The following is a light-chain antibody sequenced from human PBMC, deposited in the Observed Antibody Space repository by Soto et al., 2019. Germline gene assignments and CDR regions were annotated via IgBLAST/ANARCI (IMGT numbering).Light chain of an antibody. CDR1: SSDVGGYNY. J-gene: IGLJ1*01. CDR2: DVS. Sequence: QSALTQPRSVSGSPGQSVTISCTGTSSDVGGYNYVSWYQQHPGKAPKLMIYDVSKRPSGVPDRFSGSKSGNTASLTISGLQAEDEADYYCCSYAGSYTNYVFGTGIKLTVL. CDR3: CSYAGSYTNYV. V-gene: IGLV2-11*01.